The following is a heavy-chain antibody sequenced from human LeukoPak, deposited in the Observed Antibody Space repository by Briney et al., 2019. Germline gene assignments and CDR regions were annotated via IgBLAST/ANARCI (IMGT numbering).Heavy chain of an antibody. J-gene: IGHJ6*02. V-gene: IGHV4-59*08. CDR1: GGSISPYH. CDR3: ARLSRGAFFYYGLDV. CDR2: IYYSGST. Sequence: PSETLSLTCTVSGGSISPYHWSWIRQPPGKGLEWIGYIYYSGSTNYNPSLKSRVTISVDTSKKQFSLKLTSVTVADTAVYYCARLSRGAFFYYGLDVWGQGTTVTVS.